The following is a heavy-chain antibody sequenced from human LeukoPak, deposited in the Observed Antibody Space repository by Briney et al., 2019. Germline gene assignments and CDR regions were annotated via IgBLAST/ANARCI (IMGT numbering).Heavy chain of an antibody. Sequence: SETLSLTCAVYGGSFSGYYWSWIRQPPGKGLEWIGEINHSGSTNYNPSLKSRVTISVDTSKNQFSLKLSSVTVADTAVYYCARHGSYYYDSSGYYLGYMDVWGKGTTVTISS. CDR1: GGSFSGYY. CDR2: INHSGST. D-gene: IGHD3-22*01. J-gene: IGHJ6*03. V-gene: IGHV4-34*01. CDR3: ARHGSYYYDSSGYYLGYMDV.